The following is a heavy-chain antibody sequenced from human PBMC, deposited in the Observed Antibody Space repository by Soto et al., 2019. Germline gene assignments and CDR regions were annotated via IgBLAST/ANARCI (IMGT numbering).Heavy chain of an antibody. J-gene: IGHJ4*02. CDR2: IYPGDSGT. D-gene: IGHD3-22*01. CDR3: ALLSLADSSGYERAGRGPPNDY. CDR1: GYSFTSYW. V-gene: IGHV5-51*01. Sequence: PGESLKISCKGSGYSFTSYWIGWVRQMPGKGLEWMGIIYPGDSGTRYSPSFQGQVTISADKSISTAYLQWSSLKASDTAMYYCALLSLADSSGYERAGRGPPNDYWGQGTLVTVSS.